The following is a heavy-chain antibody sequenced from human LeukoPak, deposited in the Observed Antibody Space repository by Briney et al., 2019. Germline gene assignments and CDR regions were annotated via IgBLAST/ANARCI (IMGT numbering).Heavy chain of an antibody. CDR3: ARRTMVRGVSPYFDY. D-gene: IGHD3-10*01. CDR1: GGSISSQY. V-gene: IGHV4-4*07. CDR2: IYTSGSP. J-gene: IGHJ4*02. Sequence: PSETLSLICSVSGGSISSQYWSWIRQPAGKGLEWIGRIYTSGSPNYNPPLKSRVTMSVDTSKNQFSLKLSSVTAADTAVYYCARRTMVRGVSPYFDYWGQGTLVTVSS.